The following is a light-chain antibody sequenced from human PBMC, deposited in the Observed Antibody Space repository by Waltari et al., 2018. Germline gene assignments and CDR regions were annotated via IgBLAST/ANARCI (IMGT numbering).Light chain of an antibody. CDR1: QSVSSY. CDR3: QQRSNWPPWT. CDR2: DAS. V-gene: IGKV3-11*01. J-gene: IGKJ1*01. Sequence: EIVLTQSPATLSLSPGERATLSCRASQSVSSYLAWYQQQPGQAPRLLIYDASNRATGIPARFSGSGSGTDFTLTISSLEPEGFAVYYCQQRSNWPPWTFGQGTKVEIK.